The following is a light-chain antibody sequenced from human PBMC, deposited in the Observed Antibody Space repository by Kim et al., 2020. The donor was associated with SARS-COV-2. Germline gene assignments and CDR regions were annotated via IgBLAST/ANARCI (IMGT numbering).Light chain of an antibody. CDR2: END. CDR1: SSNLRNNY. CDR3: GTWDSSLSAAV. V-gene: IGLV1-51*01. J-gene: IGLJ2*01. Sequence: GQKGTITWSGSSSNLRNNYVCWYRQLPGTAPKLLIYENDKRPSGIPDRFSGSKSGTSATLGITGIQPGDEADYYCGTWDSSLSAAVFGGGTQLTVL.